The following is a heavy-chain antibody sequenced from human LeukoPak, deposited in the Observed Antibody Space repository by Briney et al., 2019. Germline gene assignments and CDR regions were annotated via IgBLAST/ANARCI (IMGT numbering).Heavy chain of an antibody. V-gene: IGHV4-34*01. CDR3: ARFGSLNPDY. J-gene: IGHJ4*02. CDR1: GGSFSGYY. Sequence: PSETLSLTCAVYGGSFSGYYWSWIRQPPGKGLEWIGEINHSGSTNYNPSLKSRVTISVDTSKNQFSLKLSSVTAADTAVYYCARFGSLNPDYWGQGTLVTVSS. D-gene: IGHD1-14*01. CDR2: INHSGST.